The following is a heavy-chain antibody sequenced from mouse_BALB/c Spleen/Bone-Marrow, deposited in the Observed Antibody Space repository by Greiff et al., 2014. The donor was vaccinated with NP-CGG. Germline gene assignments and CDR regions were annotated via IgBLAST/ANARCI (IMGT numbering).Heavy chain of an antibody. CDR3: ARSYGKNVDY. J-gene: IGHJ2*01. Sequence: QVHVKQSGAELAKPGAPVKMSCKASGYTFTSYWMHWGKKRPGQGLEWIGNINPSTGYTEYNQKFKDKATLTADKSSSTAYMQLNSLTSEDSAVYYCARSYGKNVDYWGQGTTLTVSS. CDR1: GYTFTSYW. CDR2: INPSTGYT. D-gene: IGHD2-1*01. V-gene: IGHV1-7*01.